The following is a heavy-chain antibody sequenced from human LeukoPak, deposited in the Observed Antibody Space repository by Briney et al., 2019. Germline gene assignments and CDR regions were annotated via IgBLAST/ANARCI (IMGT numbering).Heavy chain of an antibody. V-gene: IGHV3-48*01. D-gene: IGHD3-3*01. CDR3: AKSALYYDFWSGPDAFDI. J-gene: IGHJ3*02. Sequence: GGSLRLSCSDSGFTFSSYSMNWVRQAPGKGLEWVSFITTTSTTIYYADSVKGRFTISRDNSKNTLYLQMNSLRAEDTAVYYCAKSALYYDFWSGPDAFDIWGQGTMVTVSS. CDR2: ITTTSTTI. CDR1: GFTFSSYS.